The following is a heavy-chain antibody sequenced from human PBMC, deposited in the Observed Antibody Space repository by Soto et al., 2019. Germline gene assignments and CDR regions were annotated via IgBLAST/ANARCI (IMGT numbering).Heavy chain of an antibody. J-gene: IGHJ3*02. CDR1: GFTVSSNY. CDR2: IYSGGST. Sequence: EVQLVESGGGLVQPGGSLRLSCAASGFTVSSNYMSWVRQAPGKGLGWVSVIYSGGSTYYADSVKGRFTISRDNSKNTLYLQMNSLRAEDTAVYYCAREGTAVAVSPGAFDIWGQGTMVTVSS. CDR3: AREGTAVAVSPGAFDI. V-gene: IGHV3-66*01. D-gene: IGHD6-19*01.